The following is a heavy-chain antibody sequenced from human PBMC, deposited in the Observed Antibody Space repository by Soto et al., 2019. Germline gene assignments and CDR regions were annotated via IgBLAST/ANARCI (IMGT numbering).Heavy chain of an antibody. Sequence: EVQLLESGGGLVQPGGSLRLSCAASGFTFSSYAMSWVRQAPGKGLEWVSAISGSGGSTYYADSVKGRFTISRDNSKNTLYLQMNSLRAEDTAVYYCAKDNVDTAIAESYWYVDLWCRGTLVTVSS. CDR2: ISGSGGST. CDR3: AKDNVDTAIAESYWYVDL. D-gene: IGHD5-18*01. V-gene: IGHV3-23*01. CDR1: GFTFSSYA. J-gene: IGHJ2*01.